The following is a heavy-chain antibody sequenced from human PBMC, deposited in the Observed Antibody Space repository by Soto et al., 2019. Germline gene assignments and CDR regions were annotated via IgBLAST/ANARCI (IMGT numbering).Heavy chain of an antibody. Sequence: QLQLQESGPGLVKPSETLSLTCTVSGGSISSSSYYWGWIRQPPGKGLEWIGSIYYSGSTYYNPSLKSRVTISVDTSKNQFSLKLSSVTAADTAVYYCARVSTGDYFDYWGQGTLVTVSS. CDR1: GGSISSSSYY. CDR2: IYYSGST. D-gene: IGHD3-10*01. J-gene: IGHJ4*02. V-gene: IGHV4-39*01. CDR3: ARVSTGDYFDY.